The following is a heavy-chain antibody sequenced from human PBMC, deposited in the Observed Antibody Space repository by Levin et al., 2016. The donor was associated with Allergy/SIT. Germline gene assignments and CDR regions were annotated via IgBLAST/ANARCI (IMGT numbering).Heavy chain of an antibody. J-gene: IGHJ4*02. CDR1: GFTFSSYG. V-gene: IGHV3-30*18. D-gene: IGHD3-10*01. Sequence: GGSLRLSCAVSGFTFSSYGMDWVRQAPGKGLEWVATISYDGNNKYYGDSVKGRFTISRDNSKNTMYLQMDGLRAEDTAAYYCAKGSSGSRPYYFDSWGQGTLVTVSS. CDR3: AKGSSGSRPYYFDS. CDR2: ISYDGNNK.